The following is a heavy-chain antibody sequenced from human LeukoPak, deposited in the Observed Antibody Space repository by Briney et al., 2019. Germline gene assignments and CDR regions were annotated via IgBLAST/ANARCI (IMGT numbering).Heavy chain of an antibody. CDR1: EMTFSSYG. Sequence: PGGSLRLSCVASEMTFSSYGMHWVRQAPGKGREWVAGISYDGSQKNYAHSAKGRFTIFRDNSNNMLFLEMNSLRTDDTAIYNCARGTYYYGMDVWGQGTTVSVSS. CDR3: ARGTYYYGMDV. V-gene: IGHV3-30*03. CDR2: ISYDGSQK. J-gene: IGHJ6*02.